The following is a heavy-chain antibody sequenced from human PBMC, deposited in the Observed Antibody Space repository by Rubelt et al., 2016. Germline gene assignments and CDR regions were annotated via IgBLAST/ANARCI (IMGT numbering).Heavy chain of an antibody. D-gene: IGHD3-3*01. Sequence: MRGINAGNGNTKYSQKFQGRVTITRDTSASTAYMELSSLRSEDTAAYYCARAGRLTIFGVVANPPYYFDYWGQGTLVTVSS. J-gene: IGHJ4*02. CDR3: ARAGRLTIFGVVANPPYYFDY. CDR2: INAGNGNT. V-gene: IGHV1-3*01.